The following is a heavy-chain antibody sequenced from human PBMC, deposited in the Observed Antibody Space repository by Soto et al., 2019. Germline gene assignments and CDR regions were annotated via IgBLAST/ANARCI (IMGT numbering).Heavy chain of an antibody. CDR2: IYSSGTT. CDR1: GGSISSYY. D-gene: IGHD3-10*01. V-gene: IGHV4-4*07. J-gene: IGHJ5*02. Sequence: SETLSLTCVVSGGSISSYYWSWLRQSAGKGLEWIGRIYSSGTTNYNPSLKSRVTMAGDTSKNQFSLKLTSVTAADTAVYYCARGPGSYNSFDLWGRGTLVTVSS. CDR3: ARGPGSYNSFDL.